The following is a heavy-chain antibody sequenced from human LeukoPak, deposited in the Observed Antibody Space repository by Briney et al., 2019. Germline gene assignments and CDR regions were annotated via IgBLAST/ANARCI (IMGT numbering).Heavy chain of an antibody. CDR1: GYTFSSYG. D-gene: IGHD3-10*01. Sequence: PGRSLRLSCAASGYTFSSYGMHWVRQAPGQGLEWVAVISYDGSNKYYADSVKGRVTISRDNSKSTLYLQMNSLRAEDTAVYYCASFWFGELLSPLDAFDIWGQGTMVTVSS. J-gene: IGHJ3*02. V-gene: IGHV3-30*03. CDR2: ISYDGSNK. CDR3: ASFWFGELLSPLDAFDI.